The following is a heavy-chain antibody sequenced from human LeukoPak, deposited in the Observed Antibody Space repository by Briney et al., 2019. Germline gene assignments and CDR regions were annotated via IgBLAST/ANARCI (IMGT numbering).Heavy chain of an antibody. J-gene: IGHJ5*02. CDR3: ARHAALDTQRGWNTHNWFDP. Sequence: WVRQPPGKWLELIGTTYYSGTTYYNPSLKSRVTISVDTSKNQFSLKLSSVTAADTAVYSCARHAALDTQRGWNTHNWFDPWGQGTLVTVSS. V-gene: IGHV4-39*01. CDR2: TYYSGTT. D-gene: IGHD5-18*01.